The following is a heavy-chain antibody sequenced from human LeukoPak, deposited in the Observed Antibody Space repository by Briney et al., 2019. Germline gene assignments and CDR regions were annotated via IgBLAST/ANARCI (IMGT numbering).Heavy chain of an antibody. D-gene: IGHD6-19*01. CDR1: GGSISSSFYY. CDR3: ARHRVSSGCYVGRFHFDF. J-gene: IGHJ4*02. Sequence: SETLSLTCTVSGGSISSSFYYWCWIRQPPGKGLEWIGSIFYTGSTDYNPPLNSRVTISVDTSKNQFSLKLSSVTAADTAVYYCARHRVSSGCYVGRFHFDFWGQGTLVTVSS. V-gene: IGHV4-39*01. CDR2: IFYTGST.